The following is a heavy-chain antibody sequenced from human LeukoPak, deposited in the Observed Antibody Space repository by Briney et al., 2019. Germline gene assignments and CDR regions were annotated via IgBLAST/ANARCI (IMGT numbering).Heavy chain of an antibody. CDR2: IYYSGST. CDR3: ARDSYGDYVYYFDY. Sequence: SETLSLTCTVSGGSISSSSYYWGWIRQPPGKGLEWIGSIYYSGSTYYNPSLKSRVTISVDTSKNQFSPKLSSVTAADTAVYYCARDSYGDYVYYFDYWGQGTLVTVSS. V-gene: IGHV4-39*07. CDR1: GGSISSSSYY. J-gene: IGHJ4*02. D-gene: IGHD4-17*01.